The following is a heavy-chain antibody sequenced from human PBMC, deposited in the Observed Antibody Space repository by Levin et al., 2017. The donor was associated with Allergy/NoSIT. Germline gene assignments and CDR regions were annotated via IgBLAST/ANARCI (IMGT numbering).Heavy chain of an antibody. V-gene: IGHV3-30*18. Sequence: GESLKISCAASGFTFSGYGMHWVRQAPGKGLEWVAIISYDGSNKYYADSVKGRFSISRDNSENTLYLQMNSLRADDTAVYYCAKDRSSSWQYAMDVWGQGTTVTVSS. J-gene: IGHJ6*02. D-gene: IGHD6-13*01. CDR2: ISYDGSNK. CDR3: AKDRSSSWQYAMDV. CDR1: GFTFSGYG.